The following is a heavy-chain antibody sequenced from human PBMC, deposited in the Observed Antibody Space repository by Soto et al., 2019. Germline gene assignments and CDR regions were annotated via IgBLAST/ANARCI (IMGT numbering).Heavy chain of an antibody. D-gene: IGHD2-2*01. Sequence: QPGGSLRLSCKTSGFTFGDYALNWVRQAPGRGLEWVGFIRATPAGGTAEYAASVKGRFTVSRDASSSTAYLQMDSLRTEDTAVYFCTRIGPEAAMRWYFDYWGQGTLVTV. V-gene: IGHV3-49*04. CDR1: GFTFGDYA. J-gene: IGHJ4*02. CDR2: IRATPAGGTA. CDR3: TRIGPEAAMRWYFDY.